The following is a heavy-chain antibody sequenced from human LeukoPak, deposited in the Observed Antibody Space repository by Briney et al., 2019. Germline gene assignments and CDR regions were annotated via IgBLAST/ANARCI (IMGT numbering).Heavy chain of an antibody. CDR1: GFTFNNYA. CDR3: AQWSRYFDY. J-gene: IGHJ4*02. Sequence: GGSLRLSCVASGFTFNNYAMTWVRQAPGKGLEWVSAISGSGYSTYHADSVKGRFTISRDNSKNTLYLQMNSLRAEDTALYFCAQWSRYFDYWGQGTLVTVSS. CDR2: ISGSGYST. V-gene: IGHV3-23*01. D-gene: IGHD1-26*01.